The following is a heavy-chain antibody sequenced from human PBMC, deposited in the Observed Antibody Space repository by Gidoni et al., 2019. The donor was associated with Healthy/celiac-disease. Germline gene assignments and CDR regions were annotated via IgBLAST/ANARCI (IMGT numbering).Heavy chain of an antibody. J-gene: IGHJ4*02. CDR3: AKDGGDWYYDFWSGYSPSFDY. CDR1: GFTFSTYA. D-gene: IGHD3-3*01. CDR2: ISGSGGST. Sequence: EVQLVESGGCLVQPGGSLRLSCAASGFTFSTYASSWVRQAPGKGLEGVSAISGSGGSTYYADSVKGRFTISRDNSKNTLYLPRNSLRAADTSVYYCAKDGGDWYYDFWSGYSPSFDYWGQGTLVTVSS. V-gene: IGHV3-23*04.